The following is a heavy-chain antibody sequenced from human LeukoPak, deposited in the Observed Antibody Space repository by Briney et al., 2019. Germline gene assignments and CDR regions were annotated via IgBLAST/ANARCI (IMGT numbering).Heavy chain of an antibody. CDR3: ARDRTHYYYDSSGSFHQDAFDI. CDR1: GGTFSTYP. V-gene: IGHV1-69*10. D-gene: IGHD3-22*01. Sequence: GASVKVSCKASGGTFSTYPITWVRQAPGQGLEWMGRIIPILGISTYAQKFQDRVTITAGKSTSTAYMELRSLSSEDTAVYYCARDRTHYYYDSSGSFHQDAFDIWGQGTMVTVSS. J-gene: IGHJ3*02. CDR2: IIPILGIS.